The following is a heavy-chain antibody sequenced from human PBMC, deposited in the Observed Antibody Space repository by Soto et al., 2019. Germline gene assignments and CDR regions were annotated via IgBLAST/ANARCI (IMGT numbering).Heavy chain of an antibody. Sequence: SGPTLVNPTQTLTLTCTFSGFSLSTSGVGVGWIRQPPGKALEWLALIYWDDDKRYSPTLKSRLTITKDTSKNQVVLTMTNMDPVDAATYYCAHRRGKYQLLDAFDIWGQGTMVTVSS. D-gene: IGHD2-2*01. V-gene: IGHV2-5*02. CDR3: AHRRGKYQLLDAFDI. J-gene: IGHJ3*02. CDR2: IYWDDDK. CDR1: GFSLSTSGVG.